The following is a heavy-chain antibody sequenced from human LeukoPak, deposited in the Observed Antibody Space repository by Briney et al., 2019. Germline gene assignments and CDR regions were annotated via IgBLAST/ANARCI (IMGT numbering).Heavy chain of an antibody. J-gene: IGHJ4*02. D-gene: IGHD6-13*01. CDR1: GFTFSSYW. Sequence: GGSLRLSCAASGFTFSSYWMHWVRQAPGKGLVWVSRIYSGGSTYYADSVKGRFTISRDNSKNTLYLQMNSLRAEDTAVYYCARESIAAAAFFDYWGQGTLVTVSS. CDR2: IYSGGST. CDR3: ARESIAAAAFFDY. V-gene: IGHV3-66*01.